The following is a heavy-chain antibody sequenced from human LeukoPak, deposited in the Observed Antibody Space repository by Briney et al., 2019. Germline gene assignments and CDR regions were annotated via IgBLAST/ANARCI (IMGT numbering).Heavy chain of an antibody. V-gene: IGHV3-7*05. CDR3: ARDFGPHDY. CDR1: GFTFSSHW. J-gene: IGHJ4*02. CDR2: IKQDGSGK. D-gene: IGHD3-10*01. Sequence: PGGSLRLSCAASGFTFSSHWMSWVRQAPGKGLEWVANIKQDGSGKYYVDSVGGRFTISRDNAKNSLSLQMNSLRAEDTAVYFCARDFGPHDYWGQGTLVTVSS.